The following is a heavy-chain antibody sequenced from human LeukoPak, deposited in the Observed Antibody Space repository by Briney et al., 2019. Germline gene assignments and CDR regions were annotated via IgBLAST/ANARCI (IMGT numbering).Heavy chain of an antibody. CDR2: VNPNTGGT. CDR3: AKSGVVAAPFDL. CDR1: GFTFTSYG. J-gene: IGHJ2*01. D-gene: IGHD2-15*01. V-gene: IGHV1-2*02. Sequence: ASVKVSCKASGFTFTSYGISWVRQAPGQGLEWMGWVNPNTGGTNYAQKFQGRVTMTRDTSISTAYVELSRLTSDDTAVYYCAKSGVVAAPFDLWGRGTLVTVSS.